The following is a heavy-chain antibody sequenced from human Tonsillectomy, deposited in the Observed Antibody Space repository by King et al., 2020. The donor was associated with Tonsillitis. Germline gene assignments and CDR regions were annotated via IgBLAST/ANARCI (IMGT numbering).Heavy chain of an antibody. CDR1: GGFFSGYY. J-gene: IGHJ4*02. Sequence: VQLQQLGAGLLKPSETLSLTGAVYGGFFSGYYWSLIRQPPGERVEVIGQINNSGSANYKPSLRSRVTISLDTSQNQFFLKLSSVTAADTAVYYCARADYYDTSGYYLLDYWGQGTLVTVSS. D-gene: IGHD3-22*01. CDR3: ARADYYDTSGYYLLDY. CDR2: INNSGSA. V-gene: IGHV4-34*01.